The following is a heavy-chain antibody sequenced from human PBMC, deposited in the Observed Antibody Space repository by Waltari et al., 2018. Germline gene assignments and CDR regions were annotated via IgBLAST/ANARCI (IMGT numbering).Heavy chain of an antibody. CDR3: AKDGVLREFDY. CDR1: GFTFDDYA. D-gene: IGHD3-16*01. J-gene: IGHJ4*02. CDR2: ISWNSGSI. Sequence: SLRLSCAASGFTFDDYAMHWVRQAPGKGLEWVSGISWNSGSIGYADSVKGRFTISRDNAKNSLYLQMNSLRAEDTALYYCAKDGVLREFDYWGQGTLVTVSS. V-gene: IGHV3-9*01.